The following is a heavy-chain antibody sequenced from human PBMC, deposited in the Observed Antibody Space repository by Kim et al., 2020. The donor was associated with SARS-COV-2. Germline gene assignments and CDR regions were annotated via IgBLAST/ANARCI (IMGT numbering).Heavy chain of an antibody. CDR3: ARDPRYYGSGSPPRDYYYYGMDV. D-gene: IGHD3-10*01. Sequence: GGSLRLSCAASGFTFSDYYMSWIRQAPGKGLEWVSYISISSSYTNYADSVKGRFTISRDNAKNSLYLQMNSLRAEDTAVYYCARDPRYYGSGSPPRDYYYYGMDVWGQGTTVTVSS. V-gene: IGHV3-11*06. CDR1: GFTFSDYY. J-gene: IGHJ6*02. CDR2: ISISSSYT.